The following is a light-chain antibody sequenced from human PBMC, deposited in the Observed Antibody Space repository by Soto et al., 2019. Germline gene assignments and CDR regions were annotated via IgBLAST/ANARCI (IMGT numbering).Light chain of an antibody. CDR2: AAS. Sequence: DIQMTQSPSSLSASVGDRVIITCRASQSIRKYLNWYQHKPGKVPTLLIYAASSLQSGVPSRFRGSGSGTEFTLHITSLQREDFATYYCQQSSDTPPWTFGQGTKVQIK. CDR1: QSIRKY. V-gene: IGKV1-39*01. CDR3: QQSSDTPPWT. J-gene: IGKJ1*01.